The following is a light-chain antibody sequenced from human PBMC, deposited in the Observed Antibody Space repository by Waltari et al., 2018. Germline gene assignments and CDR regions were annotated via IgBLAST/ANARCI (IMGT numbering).Light chain of an antibody. J-gene: IGLJ2*01. CDR3: ATWDDRLTGVV. CDR1: NSNIGSNV. V-gene: IGLV1-44*01. CDR2: SNT. Sequence: QSALTQPPSASGTPGQTVTIFCSGGNSNIGSNVVNWYQQVPGTAPKLLIYSNTYRPSGVPDRFSGSKFGTSASLAISGLQSDDEGDYYCATWDDRLTGVVFGGGTQVTVL.